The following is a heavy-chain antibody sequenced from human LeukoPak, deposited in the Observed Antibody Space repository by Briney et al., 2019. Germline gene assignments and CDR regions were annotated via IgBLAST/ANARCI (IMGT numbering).Heavy chain of an antibody. V-gene: IGHV3-23*01. J-gene: IGHJ6*02. Sequence: PGGSLRLSCAASGFTFSSFAMSWVRQAPGKGLEWVSSISGSGDSTYFADSVKGRFTISRDNSKNTLDLQMNSLRAEDTAVYYCARGIIDQVYAIRTFRNMDVWGQGTTVTVSS. CDR3: ARGIIDQVYAIRTFRNMDV. D-gene: IGHD2-8*01. CDR2: ISGSGDST. CDR1: GFTFSSFA.